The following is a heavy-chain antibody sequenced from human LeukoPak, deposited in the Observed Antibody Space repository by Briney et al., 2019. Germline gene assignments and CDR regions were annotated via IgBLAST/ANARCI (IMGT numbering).Heavy chain of an antibody. CDR3: ARAGNNGSSPPDY. CDR1: GYTFTSYG. Sequence: ATVKVSCKASGYTFTSYGISWVRQARAQGLEWMGWISAYNGNTNYAQKLQGRVTITTDTSKSTAYMELSGLRSDDTAVYYCARAGNNGSSPPDYWGQGTLVTVSS. D-gene: IGHD6-6*01. V-gene: IGHV1-18*01. J-gene: IGHJ4*02. CDR2: ISAYNGNT.